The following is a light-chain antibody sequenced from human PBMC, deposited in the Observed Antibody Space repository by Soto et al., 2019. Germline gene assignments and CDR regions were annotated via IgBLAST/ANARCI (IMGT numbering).Light chain of an antibody. Sequence: EIVLTQSPGALSLSPGERATLSCRASESVSSIYLAWYQQKPGQAPRLLIYGASSRATGIPDRFSGSGSGTDFTLNISRMETEDFAVYYCQQQGSSPPGRITFRHWTRREXK. CDR1: ESVSSIY. J-gene: IGKJ5*01. V-gene: IGKV3-20*01. CDR3: QQQGSSPPGRIT. CDR2: GAS.